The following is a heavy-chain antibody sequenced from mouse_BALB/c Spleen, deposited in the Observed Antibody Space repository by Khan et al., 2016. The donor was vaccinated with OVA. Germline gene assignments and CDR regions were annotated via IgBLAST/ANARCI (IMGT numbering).Heavy chain of an antibody. V-gene: IGHV1-77*01. CDR2: ISPGSGDT. CDR1: GYTFTDYY. D-gene: IGHD1-2*01. CDR3: ARRNYFGYTCAY. J-gene: IGHJ3*01. Sequence: QVQLKQSGAELARPGASVKLSCKASGYTFTDYYINWVKQRTGQGLEWIGEISPGSGDTYYNEKFKGKATLTADKSSSTVYMQLSSLTAEASAVYFCARRNYFGYTCAYWGQGTLVTVSA.